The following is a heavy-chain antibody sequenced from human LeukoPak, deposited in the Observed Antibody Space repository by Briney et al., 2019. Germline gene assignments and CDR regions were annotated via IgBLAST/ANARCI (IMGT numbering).Heavy chain of an antibody. D-gene: IGHD6-13*01. CDR1: GGSISSGDYY. J-gene: IGHJ3*02. CDR3: AGIAAAGTGAFDI. Sequence: PLETLSLTCTVSGGSISSGDYYWSWIRQPPGKGLEWIGYIYYSGSTYYNPSLKSRVTISVDTSKNQFSLKLSSVTAADTAVYYCAGIAAAGTGAFDIWGQGTMVTVSS. CDR2: IYYSGST. V-gene: IGHV4-30-4*01.